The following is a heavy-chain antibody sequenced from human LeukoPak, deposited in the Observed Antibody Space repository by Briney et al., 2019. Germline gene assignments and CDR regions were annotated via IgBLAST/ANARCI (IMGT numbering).Heavy chain of an antibody. J-gene: IGHJ5*02. CDR3: ATGLRYFDWLQGWFDP. CDR1: GFTVSSNY. V-gene: IGHV3-66*01. D-gene: IGHD3-9*01. Sequence: PGGSLRLSCAASGFTVSSNYMSWVRQAPGKGLEWVSVIYSGGSAYYADSVKGRFTISRDNSKNTLYLQMNSLRAEDTAVYYCATGLRYFDWLQGWFDPWGQGTLVTVSS. CDR2: IYSGGSA.